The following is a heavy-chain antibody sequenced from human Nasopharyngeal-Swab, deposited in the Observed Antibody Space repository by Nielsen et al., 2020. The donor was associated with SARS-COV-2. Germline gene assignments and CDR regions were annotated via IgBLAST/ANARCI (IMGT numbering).Heavy chain of an antibody. Sequence: ASVKVSCKASGYTFTSYYMHWVRQAPGQGLEWMGLINPSGGSTSYAQKFQGRVTMTRDTSTSTVYMELSSLRSEDTAVYYCARGGWLLGNPTDLDYWGQGTLVTVSS. CDR1: GYTFTSYY. J-gene: IGHJ4*02. CDR3: ARGGWLLGNPTDLDY. CDR2: INPSGGST. D-gene: IGHD5-12*01. V-gene: IGHV1-46*01.